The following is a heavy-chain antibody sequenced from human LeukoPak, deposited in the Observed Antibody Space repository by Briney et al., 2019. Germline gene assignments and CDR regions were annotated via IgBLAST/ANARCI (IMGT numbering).Heavy chain of an antibody. Sequence: PSETLSLTCTVSGISINPYYWSWIRQPAGKGLEWIGRIISTTGRANYNPSLKSRVTMSVDTSKNQFSLELTSVTAADTAVYYCIKDVPSWGLLWGLGTLVTVSS. CDR1: GISINPYY. CDR3: IKDVPSWGLL. J-gene: IGHJ4*02. V-gene: IGHV4-4*07. CDR2: IISTTGRA. D-gene: IGHD3-16*01.